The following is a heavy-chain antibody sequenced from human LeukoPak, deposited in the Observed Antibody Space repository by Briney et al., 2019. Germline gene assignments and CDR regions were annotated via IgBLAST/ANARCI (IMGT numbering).Heavy chain of an antibody. D-gene: IGHD4-11*01. Sequence: GGSLRLSCAACGFTFSSYWMHWVRQAPGKGLVWVSRINSDGSSTSYADSVKGRFTISRDNAKNTLYLQMNSLRAEDTAVYYCARDDDYHMPVFFDYWGQGTLVTVSS. CDR2: INSDGSST. CDR1: GFTFSSYW. J-gene: IGHJ4*02. V-gene: IGHV3-74*01. CDR3: ARDDDYHMPVFFDY.